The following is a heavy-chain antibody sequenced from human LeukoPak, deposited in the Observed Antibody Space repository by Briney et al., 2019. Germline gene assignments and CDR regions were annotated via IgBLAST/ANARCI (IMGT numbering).Heavy chain of an antibody. D-gene: IGHD5-12*01. CDR2: IKQDGSEK. Sequence: GGSLRLSCAASGFTFSSYWMSWVRQAPGKGLEWVANIKQDGSEKYYVDSVKGRFTISRDNAKNSLYLQMNSLRAEDTAVYYCASQGVDIVTLGSSWLRHYYYYMDVWGKGTTVTISS. CDR1: GFTFSSYW. CDR3: ASQGVDIVTLGSSWLRHYYYYMDV. J-gene: IGHJ6*03. V-gene: IGHV3-7*01.